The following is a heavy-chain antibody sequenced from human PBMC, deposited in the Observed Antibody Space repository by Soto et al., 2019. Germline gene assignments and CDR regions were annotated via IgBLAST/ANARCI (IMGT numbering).Heavy chain of an antibody. CDR3: ARSYSVTTSSYYGMDV. D-gene: IGHD4-17*01. V-gene: IGHV1-69*01. CDR1: GDAFSSYA. CDR2: IIPTFGTP. J-gene: IGHJ6*02. Sequence: QVQLIQSGAAVKKPGSSVKVSCHTSGDAFSSYAMSWVRQGPGQGLEWMGGIIPTFGTPIYTEKFQGRGTITADETTRAVYMELRSLTSDDSAVYYCARSYSVTTSSYYGMDVWGQGTTIIVS.